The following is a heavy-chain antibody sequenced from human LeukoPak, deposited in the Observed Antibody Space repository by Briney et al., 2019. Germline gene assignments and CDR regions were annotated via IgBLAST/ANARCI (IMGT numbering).Heavy chain of an antibody. J-gene: IGHJ4*02. Sequence: GGSLRLSCAASGFTFSNYVMNWVRQAPGKGLEWVSSLSTSSSYIYYADSLKGRFTISRGNAKNSLYLQMNSLRADDTAVYYCARGIWAAVGYYFDYWGQGTLVTVSS. CDR2: LSTSSSYI. CDR3: ARGIWAAVGYYFDY. V-gene: IGHV3-21*01. D-gene: IGHD6-13*01. CDR1: GFTFSNYV.